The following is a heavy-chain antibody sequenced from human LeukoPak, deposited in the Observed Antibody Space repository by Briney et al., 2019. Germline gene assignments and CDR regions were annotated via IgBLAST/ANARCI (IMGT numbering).Heavy chain of an antibody. CDR2: ISASGGNT. D-gene: IGHD5-24*01. J-gene: IGHJ4*02. V-gene: IGHV3-23*01. CDR1: GFTFSSYG. Sequence: GGTLRLSCAASGFTFSSYGMSWVRQAPGKGLEWVSTISASGGNTHYADSVKGRFTISRDNSKNTLYVQMNSLRAEDTAVYHCAKDPSTLTLTDGYWGQGTLVTVSS. CDR3: AKDPSTLTLTDGY.